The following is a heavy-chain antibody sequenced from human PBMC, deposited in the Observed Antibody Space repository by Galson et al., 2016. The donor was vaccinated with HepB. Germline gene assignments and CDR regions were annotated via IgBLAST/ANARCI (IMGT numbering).Heavy chain of an antibody. J-gene: IGHJ5*01. CDR1: GFSVSGNY. D-gene: IGHD4-23*01. CDR3: ARGPNSDS. CDR2: VYSGGSP. Sequence: SLRLSCAASGFSVSGNYMSWVRQAPGKGLEWVSHVYSGGSPYYADSVKGRFTMSRDNSKNTLYLQMDSLRVGDTAVYFCARGPNSDSWGQGALVTVSS. V-gene: IGHV3-66*01.